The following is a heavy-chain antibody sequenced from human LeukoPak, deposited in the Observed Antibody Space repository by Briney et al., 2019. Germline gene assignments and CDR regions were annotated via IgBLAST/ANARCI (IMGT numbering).Heavy chain of an antibody. CDR2: IRYDGSNK. J-gene: IGHJ4*02. Sequence: GGSLRLSCAASGFTFSTYGMHWVRQAPGKGLEWVAFIRYDGSNKYYADSVKGRFTISRDNSKNTLYLQMNSLRAEDTAVYYCAKDNYDYGDYDGGDDWGQGTLVTVSS. D-gene: IGHD4-17*01. CDR3: AKDNYDYGDYDGGDD. V-gene: IGHV3-30*02. CDR1: GFTFSTYG.